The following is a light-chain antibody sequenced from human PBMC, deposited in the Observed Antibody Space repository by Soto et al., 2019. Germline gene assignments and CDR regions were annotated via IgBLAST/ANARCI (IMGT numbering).Light chain of an antibody. V-gene: IGKV1-5*03. J-gene: IGKJ1*01. CDR3: QHYNSYSEA. CDR1: QTISSW. Sequence: DIPMTPSPSTLSGSVGDSVTIXXRASQTISSWLAWYQQKPGKAPKLXIYKASTLKSGVPSRFSGSGSGTEFTLTISSLQPDDFATYYCQHYNSYSEAFGQGTKVDIK. CDR2: KAS.